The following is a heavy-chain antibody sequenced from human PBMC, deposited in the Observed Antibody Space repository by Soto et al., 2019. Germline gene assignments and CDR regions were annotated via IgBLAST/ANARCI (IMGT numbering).Heavy chain of an antibody. D-gene: IGHD3-3*01. CDR1: GGSISSGGYS. CDR2: IYHSGST. Sequence: SETLSLTCAVSGGSISSGGYSWSWIRQPPGKGLEWIGYIYHSGSTYYNPSLKSRVTISVDRSKNQFSLKLSSVTAADTAVYYCGRGGNYDFWSGYQKYLDYWGQGTLVTVSS. V-gene: IGHV4-30-2*01. J-gene: IGHJ4*02. CDR3: GRGGNYDFWSGYQKYLDY.